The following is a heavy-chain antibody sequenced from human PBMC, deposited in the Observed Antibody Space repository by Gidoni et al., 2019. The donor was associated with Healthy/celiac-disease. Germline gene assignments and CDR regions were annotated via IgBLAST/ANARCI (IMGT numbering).Heavy chain of an antibody. CDR1: GFTFSSYS. J-gene: IGHJ4*02. V-gene: IGHV3-21*01. Sequence: EVQLVESGGGMVKLGGSLRLTCAASGFTFSSYSINLVRQAPGKGLEWVSSISSISSSIYYADSVKGLFTISRDNAYNSLYLQMNSLRAEDTAVYYCASVGDYEAYWGQGTLVTVSS. CDR3: ASVGDYEAY. CDR2: ISSISSSI. D-gene: IGHD4-17*01.